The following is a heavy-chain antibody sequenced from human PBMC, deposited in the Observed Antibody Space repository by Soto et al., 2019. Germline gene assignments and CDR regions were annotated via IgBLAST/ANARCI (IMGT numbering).Heavy chain of an antibody. Sequence: ASVKVSCKASGYTFTGYYMHWVRQAPGQGLEWMGWINPNSGDTNYAQKFQGWVTMTRDTSISTAYMELSRLRSDDTAVYYCARWESITGTTFPYGMDVWGQGTTVTVSS. CDR2: INPNSGDT. J-gene: IGHJ6*02. V-gene: IGHV1-2*04. CDR1: GYTFTGYY. CDR3: ARWESITGTTFPYGMDV. D-gene: IGHD1-7*01.